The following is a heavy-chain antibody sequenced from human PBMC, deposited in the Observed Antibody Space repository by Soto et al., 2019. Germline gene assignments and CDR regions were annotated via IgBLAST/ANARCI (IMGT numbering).Heavy chain of an antibody. D-gene: IGHD3-10*01. V-gene: IGHV3-48*02. J-gene: IGHJ4*02. Sequence: PGGSLRLSCAASGFTFSSYSMNWVRQAPGKGLEWVSYINSISSNIFYADSVKGRFTTSRDNARTSLYLQMNSLRDEDTAVYYCARDLYYYGSGSGYFDYWGQGTLVTVSS. CDR3: ARDLYYYGSGSGYFDY. CDR1: GFTFSSYS. CDR2: INSISSNI.